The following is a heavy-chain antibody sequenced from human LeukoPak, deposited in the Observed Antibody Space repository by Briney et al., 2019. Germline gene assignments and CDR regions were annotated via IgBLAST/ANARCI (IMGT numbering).Heavy chain of an antibody. CDR3: ARDLFGVLPFDY. D-gene: IGHD3-3*01. CDR1: GFIFSNYW. J-gene: IGHJ4*02. V-gene: IGHV3-7*01. CDR2: IKQDGSEK. Sequence: QPGGSLRLSCAASGFIFSNYWMYWVRQAPGKGLEWVANIKQDGSEKYYVDSVRGRFTISRDNAKNSLYLQMNSLRAEDTAVYYCARDLFGVLPFDYWGQGALVTVSS.